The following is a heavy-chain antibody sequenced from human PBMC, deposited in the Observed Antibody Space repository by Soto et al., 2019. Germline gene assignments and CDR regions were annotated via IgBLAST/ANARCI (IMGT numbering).Heavy chain of an antibody. D-gene: IGHD3-10*01. CDR3: ARDTFITMVRGVTDAFDI. CDR1: GGSISSGDYY. Sequence: QVQLQESGPGLVKPSQTLSLTCTVSGGSISSGDYYWSWIRQPPGKGLEWIGYIYYSGSTYYNPYXKSRGTTSVDXXKXQXALKLSSVTAADTAVYYCARDTFITMVRGVTDAFDIWGQGTMVTVSS. CDR2: IYYSGST. V-gene: IGHV4-30-4*01. J-gene: IGHJ3*02.